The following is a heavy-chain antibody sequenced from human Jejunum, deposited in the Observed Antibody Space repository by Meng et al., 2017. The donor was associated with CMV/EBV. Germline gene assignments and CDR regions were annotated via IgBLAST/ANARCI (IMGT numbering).Heavy chain of an antibody. J-gene: IGHJ4*02. CDR3: ARELSYTSALDY. D-gene: IGHD2/OR15-2a*01. CDR1: GDTFTSCQ. Sequence: QVQLVQSGAEVKKPGASVKVSCKASGDTFTSCQIHWVRQAPGQGLEWLGLINCNDGATSYAHKFQGRVSMTRDTSTRIVHMELSSLRSEDTALYYCARELSYTSALDYWGQGTLVTVSS. CDR2: INCNDGAT. V-gene: IGHV1-46*01.